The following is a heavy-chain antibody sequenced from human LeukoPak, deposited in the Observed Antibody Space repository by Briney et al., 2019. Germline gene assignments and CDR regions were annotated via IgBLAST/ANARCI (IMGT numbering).Heavy chain of an antibody. D-gene: IGHD2-15*01. V-gene: IGHV4-61*02. CDR3: ARVWDGYCSGGSCSNSNWFDP. Sequence: SETLSLTCTVSAGSISSGSYYWSWLRQPAGKGLEWIGRIYTSGSTNYNPSLKSRVTISVDTSKNQFSLKLSSVTAADTAVYYCARVWDGYCSGGSCSNSNWFDPWGQGTLVTVSS. CDR1: AGSISSGSYY. J-gene: IGHJ5*02. CDR2: IYTSGST.